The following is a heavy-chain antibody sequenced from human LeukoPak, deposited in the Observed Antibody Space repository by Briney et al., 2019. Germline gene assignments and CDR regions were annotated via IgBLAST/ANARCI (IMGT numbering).Heavy chain of an antibody. CDR2: ISGSGGST. D-gene: IGHD3-22*01. J-gene: IGHJ3*02. Sequence: GGSLRLSCAASGFTFSSYAMSWVRQAPGKGLEWVSAISGSGGSTYYADSVKGRFTISRDNSKNTLYLQMNSLRAEDTAVYYCAKKNSYYDSSGYPTEGDFDIWGQGTMVTVSS. CDR3: AKKNSYYDSSGYPTEGDFDI. V-gene: IGHV3-23*01. CDR1: GFTFSSYA.